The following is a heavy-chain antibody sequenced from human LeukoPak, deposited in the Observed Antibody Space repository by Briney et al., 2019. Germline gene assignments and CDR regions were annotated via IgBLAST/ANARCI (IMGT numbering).Heavy chain of an antibody. J-gene: IGHJ4*02. CDR1: GGSFSGYY. CDR3: ARLTMIVVAPLYYFDY. Sequence: SETLSLTCAVYGGSFSGYYWSWIRQPPGKGLEWIGSIYYSGSTYYNPSLKSRVTISVDTSKNQFSLKLSSVTAADTAVYYCARLTMIVVAPLYYFDYWGQGTLVTVSS. D-gene: IGHD3-22*01. V-gene: IGHV4-34*01. CDR2: IYYSGST.